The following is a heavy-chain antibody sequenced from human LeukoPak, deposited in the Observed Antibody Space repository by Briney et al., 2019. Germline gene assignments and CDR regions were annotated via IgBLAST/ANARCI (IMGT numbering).Heavy chain of an antibody. CDR2: IYYSGST. CDR1: GGSISSSSYY. D-gene: IGHD2-15*01. Sequence: PSETLSLTCTVSGGSISSSSYYWGWIRQPPGKGLEWIGSIYYSGSTYYNPSLKSRVTISVDTSKNQFSLKLSSVTAADTVVYYCARQYATPEDYWGQGTLVTVSS. CDR3: ARQYATPEDY. J-gene: IGHJ4*02. V-gene: IGHV4-39*01.